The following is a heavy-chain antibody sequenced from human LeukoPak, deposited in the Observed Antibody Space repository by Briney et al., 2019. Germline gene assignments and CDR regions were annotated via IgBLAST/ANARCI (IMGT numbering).Heavy chain of an antibody. CDR3: ARSEIYCNNGFCYREPCDY. D-gene: IGHD2-8*01. V-gene: IGHV1-2*02. Sequence: GASVKVSCKASEYTFTDYYIHWVRQAPGQGLEGMGWINPYSGGTNYAQKFRGRVTMTRDTSISTAYVDLSRLTSDDTAVYYCARSEIYCNNGFCYREPCDYWGQGTLVTVSS. CDR1: EYTFTDYY. CDR2: INPYSGGT. J-gene: IGHJ4*02.